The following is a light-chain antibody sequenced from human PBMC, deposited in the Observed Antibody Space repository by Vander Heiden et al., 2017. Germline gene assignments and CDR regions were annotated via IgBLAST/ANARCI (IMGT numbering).Light chain of an antibody. CDR3: QQENSYPWT. Sequence: DIQITQSPSTLFASVGDRVTITCRASQSISSRLAWYQQKTGKAPKLLIYKASSLESGGPSRFSGSGSGTEFTLTISSLQHDDFATYYCQQENSYPWTFGQGTKVEIK. CDR1: QSISSR. V-gene: IGKV1-5*03. CDR2: KAS. J-gene: IGKJ1*01.